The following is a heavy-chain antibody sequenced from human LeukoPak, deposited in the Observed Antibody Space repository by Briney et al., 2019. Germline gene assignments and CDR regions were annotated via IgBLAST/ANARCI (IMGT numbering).Heavy chain of an antibody. V-gene: IGHV1-69*01. J-gene: IGHJ4*02. CDR2: IIPIFGTA. CDR3: ARVLRYFDPTSYYFDY. Sequence: GSSVKVSCKASGGTFSSYAISWVRQAPGQGLEWMGGIIPIFGTANYAQKFQGRVTITADGSTSTAYMELSSLRSEDTAVYYCARVLRYFDPTSYYFDYWGQGTLVTVSS. D-gene: IGHD3-9*01. CDR1: GGTFSSYA.